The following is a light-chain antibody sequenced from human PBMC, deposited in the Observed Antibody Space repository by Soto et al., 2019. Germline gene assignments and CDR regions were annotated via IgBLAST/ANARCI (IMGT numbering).Light chain of an antibody. CDR1: SSNIGAHYD. Sequence: QLVLTQPPSVSGAPGQRVTISCTGSSSNIGAHYDVHWYQQLPGTAPKLLIYGNSNRPSGVPDRFSGSKSGTSASLAITGLQAEDEADYYCQAYDNSLSVYVFGTGTQLNVL. V-gene: IGLV1-40*01. J-gene: IGLJ1*01. CDR3: QAYDNSLSVYV. CDR2: GNS.